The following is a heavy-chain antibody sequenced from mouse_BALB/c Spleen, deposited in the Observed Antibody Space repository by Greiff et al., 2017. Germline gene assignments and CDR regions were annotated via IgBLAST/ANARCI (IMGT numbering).Heavy chain of an antibody. CDR1: GDSITGGY. CDR3: ARSGYRDWFAY. V-gene: IGHV3-8*02. J-gene: IGHJ3*01. Sequence: VQLQQSGPSLVKPSQTLSLTCSVTGDSITGGYWNWIRKFPGNKLEYMGYISYSGSTYYNPSLKSRISITRDTSKNQYYLQLNSVTTEDTATYYCARSGYRDWFAYWGQGTLVTVSA. D-gene: IGHD2-12*01. CDR2: ISYSGST.